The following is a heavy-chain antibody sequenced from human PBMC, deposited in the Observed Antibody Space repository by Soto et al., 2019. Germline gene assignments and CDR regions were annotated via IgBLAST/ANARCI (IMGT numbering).Heavy chain of an antibody. Sequence: GGSLRLSCEAAGFTFSSHAMHWVRQAPGKGLEWVAVISYDGSNKYYADSVKGRFIISRDNSKNTLYLQMDSLRVDDTAVYYCARTHFESFDIWGQGTMVTVSS. J-gene: IGHJ3*02. CDR1: GFTFSSHA. V-gene: IGHV3-30-3*01. CDR2: ISYDGSNK. CDR3: ARTHFESFDI.